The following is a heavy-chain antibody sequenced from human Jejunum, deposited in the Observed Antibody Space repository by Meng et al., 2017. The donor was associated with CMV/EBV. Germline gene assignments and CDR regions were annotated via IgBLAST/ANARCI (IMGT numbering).Heavy chain of an antibody. CDR3: ARQSIADSYYGLDV. CDR1: GYIFTAYS. Sequence: SGYIFTAYSVAWVRQAPGQGLEWMARIYPNSGGTNYAQNFQGRVTVTRDTSINTAYMELTGLRSDDTAVYYCARQSIADSYYGLDVWGQGTTVTVSS. CDR2: IYPNSGGT. D-gene: IGHD3-10*01. J-gene: IGHJ6*02. V-gene: IGHV1-2*06.